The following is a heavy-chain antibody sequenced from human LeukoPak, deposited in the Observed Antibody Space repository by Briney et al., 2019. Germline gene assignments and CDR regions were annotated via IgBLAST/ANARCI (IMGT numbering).Heavy chain of an antibody. V-gene: IGHV1-2*02. CDR3: ARADSVPAGDYHYWYMDV. D-gene: IGHD2-2*01. Sequence: EASVKVSCKASGFTLTDYIHWVRQDPRQGLQWMGWIKPNSGDTDYAQKFQGRVTMTRDTSNSTVYMELSSLRSDDTAVYYCARADSVPAGDYHYWYMDVWGKGTTVTVSS. CDR2: IKPNSGDT. CDR1: GFTLTDY. J-gene: IGHJ6*03.